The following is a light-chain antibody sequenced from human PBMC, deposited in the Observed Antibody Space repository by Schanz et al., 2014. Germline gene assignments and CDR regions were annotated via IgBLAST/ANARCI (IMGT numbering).Light chain of an antibody. J-gene: IGLJ3*02. CDR1: TTDVGGYNY. CDR3: SSYAGSYTWL. V-gene: IGLV2-14*03. CDR2: DVT. Sequence: QSALTQPASVSGSPGQSITISCAGTTTDVGGYNYVSWYQQHPGKAPKLIIYDVTNRPSGVSHRFSGSKSGNTASLTISGLQADDEADYYCSSYAGSYTWLFGGGTKLTVL.